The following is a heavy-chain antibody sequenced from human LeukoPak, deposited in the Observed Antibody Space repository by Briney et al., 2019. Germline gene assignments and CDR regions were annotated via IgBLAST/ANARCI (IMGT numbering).Heavy chain of an antibody. J-gene: IGHJ5*02. CDR2: INHSGST. CDR1: GGSFSGYY. CDR3: ARQYLYSSGWSNWFDP. D-gene: IGHD6-19*01. Sequence: PSETLSLTCAVYGGSFSGYYWSWIRHPPGKGLEWIGEINHSGSTNYNPSLKSRVTISVDTSKNQFSLKLSSVTAADTAVYYCARQYLYSSGWSNWFDPWGQGTLVTVSS. V-gene: IGHV4-34*01.